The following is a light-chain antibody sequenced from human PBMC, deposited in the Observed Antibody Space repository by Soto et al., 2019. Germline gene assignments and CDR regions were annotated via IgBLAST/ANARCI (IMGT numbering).Light chain of an antibody. Sequence: QSALTQPASGSGSPGQSITISCSGTSSDIGTYDHVAWFQQFPGKTPKLVIYSVSDRPSGVSYRFSGSKSGNTASLTISGLQADDEADYYCISYTVSRTYVFATATKVIV. CDR3: ISYTVSRTYV. V-gene: IGLV2-14*01. CDR2: SVS. CDR1: SSDIGTYDH. J-gene: IGLJ1*01.